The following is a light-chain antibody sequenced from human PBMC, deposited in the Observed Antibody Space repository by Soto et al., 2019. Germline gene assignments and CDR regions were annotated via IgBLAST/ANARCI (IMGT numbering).Light chain of an antibody. CDR3: QQYNTWPPIT. CDR2: GAS. J-gene: IGKJ5*01. CDR1: QNVRSN. V-gene: IGKV3-15*01. Sequence: RVMTQSPATLSVSPGLRSTLPCRASQNVRSNLAWYQQKPGQAPRLVXLGASTRATGIPARFSGTGSGTEFTLTISSLQSEDFAVYYCQQYNTWPPITFGQGTRLEIK.